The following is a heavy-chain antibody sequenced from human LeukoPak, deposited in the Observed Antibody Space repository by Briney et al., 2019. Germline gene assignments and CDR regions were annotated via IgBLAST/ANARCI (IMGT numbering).Heavy chain of an antibody. D-gene: IGHD4-17*01. V-gene: IGHV3-30*02. CDR1: GFTFSSYG. J-gene: IGHJ2*01. CDR3: ARGDYGDYWYFDL. CDR2: IRYDGSNK. Sequence: PGGSLRLSCAASGFTFSSYGMHWVRQAPGKGLEWVAFIRYDGSNKYYADSVKGRFTISRDNAKSSLYLQMNSLRAEDTAVYYCARGDYGDYWYFDLWGRGTLVTVSS.